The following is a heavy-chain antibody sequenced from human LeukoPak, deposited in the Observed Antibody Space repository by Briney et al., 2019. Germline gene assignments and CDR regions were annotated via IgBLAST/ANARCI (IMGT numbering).Heavy chain of an antibody. J-gene: IGHJ4*02. CDR2: ISYDGSNK. CDR3: TRDANYYGSGSYYGN. CDR1: GFTRSSYG. D-gene: IGHD3-10*01. V-gene: IGHV3-30*19. Sequence: GGSLRLSCAASGFTRSSYGMHLVRQATGKGLEWVAIISYDGSNKYYADSVKGRFTISRDNSKNTLSLQMNSLRADDTAVYYCTRDANYYGSGSYYGNWGQGTLVTVSS.